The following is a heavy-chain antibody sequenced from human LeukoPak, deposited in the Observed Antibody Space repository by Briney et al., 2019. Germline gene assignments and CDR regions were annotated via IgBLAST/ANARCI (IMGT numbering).Heavy chain of an antibody. CDR3: ATDRGPNTFDH. CDR1: GFTFSNSW. D-gene: IGHD1/OR15-1a*01. Sequence: GGSLRLSCAASGFTFSNSWMTWVRQAPGKGLEWVANINLDGSQKYYVDSVNGRFTASRDNGKNSLYLEMNNLRIEDTAVYYCATDRGPNTFDHWGQGTLITVSS. V-gene: IGHV3-7*01. CDR2: INLDGSQK. J-gene: IGHJ4*02.